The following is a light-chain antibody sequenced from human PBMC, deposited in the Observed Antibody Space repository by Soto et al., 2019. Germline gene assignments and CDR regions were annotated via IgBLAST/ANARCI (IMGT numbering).Light chain of an antibody. J-gene: IGLJ1*01. CDR1: SSNIGGNS. CDR3: GSWDSSLSAYV. CDR2: DDN. V-gene: IGLV1-51*01. Sequence: QSVLTQSPSASVTPGQRVTISCSGSSSNIGGNSVSWYQQLPGTAPKLLIYDDNKRPSGIPDRFSGSKSGTSATLGITGFQAGDEADYYCGSWDSSLSAYVFGTGTKVTVL.